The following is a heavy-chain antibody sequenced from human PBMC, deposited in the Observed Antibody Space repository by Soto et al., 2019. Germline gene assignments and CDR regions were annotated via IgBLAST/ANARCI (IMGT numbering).Heavy chain of an antibody. Sequence: EGSLRLSCAVSGFSFRSDWMNWVRQAPGKGLEWVAHTNQDGSQKYYVDSVKGRFTIFRDNAKNSLSLQMNSLRADDTAVYYCARVAVGNTYLFDYWGQGT. V-gene: IGHV3-7*01. CDR2: TNQDGSQK. J-gene: IGHJ4*02. CDR3: ARVAVGNTYLFDY. CDR1: GFSFRSDW. D-gene: IGHD1-26*01.